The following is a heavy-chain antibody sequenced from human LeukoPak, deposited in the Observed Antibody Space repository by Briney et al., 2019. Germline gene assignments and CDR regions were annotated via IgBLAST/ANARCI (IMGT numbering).Heavy chain of an antibody. D-gene: IGHD1-26*01. V-gene: IGHV4-31*03. CDR2: TYYSGST. CDR3: ARGGDIVGDIRSAFDI. CDR1: GGSISSGGYY. J-gene: IGHJ3*02. Sequence: SETLSLTCTVSGGSISSGGYYWSWIRQHPGKGLEWIGYTYYSGSTNYNPPLKSRVTISVDTSKNQFSLKLSSVTAADTALYYCARGGDIVGDIRSAFDIWGPGTLVTVSS.